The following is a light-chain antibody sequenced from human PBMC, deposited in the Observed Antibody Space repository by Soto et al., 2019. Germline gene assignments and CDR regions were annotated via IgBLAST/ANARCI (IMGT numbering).Light chain of an antibody. J-gene: IGKJ1*01. CDR2: GVS. V-gene: IGKV3-20*01. CDR3: QQYGSSPRT. CDR1: QSIISRY. Sequence: EIVMTQSPATLSVSPGERPTLSCGASQSIISRYLAWYQHKPGQAPSILIYGVSNRATGIPARFSGSGSGTDFTLTISRLEPEDFAVYFCQQYGSSPRTCGQGTKVDIK.